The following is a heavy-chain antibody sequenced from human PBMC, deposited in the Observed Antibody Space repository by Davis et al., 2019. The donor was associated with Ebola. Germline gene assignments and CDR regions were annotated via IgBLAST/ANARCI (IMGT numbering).Heavy chain of an antibody. CDR1: GFTFSSYG. V-gene: IGHV3-30*18. J-gene: IGHJ4*02. Sequence: GESLKISCAASGFTFSSYGMHWVRQAPGKGLEWVAVISYDGSNKYYADSVKGRFTISRDNSKNTLYLQMNSLRAEDTAVYYCAKSSWCDYWGQGTLVTVSS. CDR3: AKSSWCDY. D-gene: IGHD6-13*01. CDR2: ISYDGSNK.